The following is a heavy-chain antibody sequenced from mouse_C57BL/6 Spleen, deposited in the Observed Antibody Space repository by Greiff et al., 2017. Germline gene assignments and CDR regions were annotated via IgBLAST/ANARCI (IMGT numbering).Heavy chain of an antibody. CDR2: INPNNGGT. J-gene: IGHJ4*01. D-gene: IGHD2-4*01. CDR3: ARRDNYDYGYYAMDY. CDR1: GYTFTDYY. V-gene: IGHV1-26*01. Sequence: VQLQQSGPELVKPGASVKISCKASGYTFTDYYMNWVKQSHGKSLEWIGDINPNNGGTSYNQKFKGKATLTVDKSSSTAYMELRRLTSEDSAVYYSARRDNYDYGYYAMDYCGQGTSVTVSS.